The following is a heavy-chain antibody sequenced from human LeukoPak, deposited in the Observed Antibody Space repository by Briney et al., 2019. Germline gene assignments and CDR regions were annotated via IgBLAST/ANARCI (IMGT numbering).Heavy chain of an antibody. CDR1: GGSISSYY. CDR3: ARGEVPIDY. Sequence: SETLSLTCTVSGGSISSYYWSWLRQPPGKGLEWIGYIYYSWSTNYNPSLKRRVTISVDTSKNQFSLKLSSVTAADTAVYYCARGEVPIDYWGQGTLVTVSS. D-gene: IGHD1-26*01. V-gene: IGHV4-59*01. J-gene: IGHJ4*02. CDR2: IYYSWST.